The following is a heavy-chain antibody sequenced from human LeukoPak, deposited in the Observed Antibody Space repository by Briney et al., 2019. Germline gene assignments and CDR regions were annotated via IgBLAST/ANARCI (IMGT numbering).Heavy chain of an antibody. J-gene: IGHJ6*02. CDR3: ATQDRDCADYYYYGMDV. Sequence: GGSLRLSCAASGFTFSSYAMSWVRQAPGKGLEWVSAISGSGGSTYYADSVKGRFTISRDNSKNTLYLQMNSLRAEDTAVYYCATQDRDCADYYYYGMDVWGQGTTVTVSS. V-gene: IGHV3-23*01. D-gene: IGHD2-21*02. CDR1: GFTFSSYA. CDR2: ISGSGGST.